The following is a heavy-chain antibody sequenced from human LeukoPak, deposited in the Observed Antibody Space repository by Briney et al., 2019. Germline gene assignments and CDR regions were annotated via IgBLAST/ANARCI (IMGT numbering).Heavy chain of an antibody. V-gene: IGHV1-8*01. CDR2: MNPNSGNT. J-gene: IGHJ6*02. CDR3: ARPLGFSMVRGVRYYYFGMDV. Sequence: ASVKVSCKASGYTFTSYDINWVRQATGQGLEWMGWMNPNSGNTGYAQKFQGRVTMTRNTSISTAYMELSSLRSEDTAVYYCARPLGFSMVRGVRYYYFGMDVWGQGTTVTVSS. D-gene: IGHD3-10*01. CDR1: GYTFTSYD.